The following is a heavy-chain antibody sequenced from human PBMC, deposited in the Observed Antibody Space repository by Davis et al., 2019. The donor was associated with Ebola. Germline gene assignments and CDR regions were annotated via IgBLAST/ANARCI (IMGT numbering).Heavy chain of an antibody. Sequence: GESLKISCAASGFTFSSYSMNWVRQAPGKGLELVSSISSSSSYIYYADSVKGRFTISRDNSKNTLYLEMSSLRVDDTAVYFCARDWQLKVVTGTIYFDHWGQGTLVTVSS. D-gene: IGHD2-21*02. CDR3: ARDWQLKVVTGTIYFDH. CDR2: ISSSSSYI. V-gene: IGHV3-21*04. J-gene: IGHJ4*02. CDR1: GFTFSSYS.